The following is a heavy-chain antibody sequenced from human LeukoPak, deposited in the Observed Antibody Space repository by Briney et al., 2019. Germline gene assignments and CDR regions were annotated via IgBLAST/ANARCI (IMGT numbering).Heavy chain of an antibody. D-gene: IGHD6-19*01. CDR2: INSDGSST. CDR3: AREAGPYSSGWSEFDY. V-gene: IGHV3-74*01. CDR1: GFTFSSYW. J-gene: IGHJ4*02. Sequence: GGSLRLSCAASGFTFSSYWMLWARQAPGKGLVWVSRINSDGSSTSYADSVKGRFTISRDNAKNTLYLQMNSLRAEDTAVYYCAREAGPYSSGWSEFDYWGQGTLVTVSS.